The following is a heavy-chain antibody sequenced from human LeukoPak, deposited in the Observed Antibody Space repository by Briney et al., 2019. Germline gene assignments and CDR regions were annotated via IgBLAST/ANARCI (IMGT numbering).Heavy chain of an antibody. J-gene: IGHJ4*02. CDR3: AKLVETTNY. CDR2: INAGGINT. V-gene: IGHV3-23*01. D-gene: IGHD1-26*01. CDR1: GFTFSNYA. Sequence: GGSLRLSCAASGFTFSNYAMIWVRQAPGKGLEWVSAINAGGINTYYADSVKGRFTISRDNSKNTLYLQMNSMRAEDTAVYYCAKLVETTNYWGQGTLVTVFS.